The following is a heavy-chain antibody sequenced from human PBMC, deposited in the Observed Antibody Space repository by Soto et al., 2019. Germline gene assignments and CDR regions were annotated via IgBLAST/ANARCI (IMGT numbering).Heavy chain of an antibody. Sequence: GGSLRLSCAASGFTFSRYAMHWFRQAPCKGLEWVAVISYDGSNKYYADSVKGRFTISRDNSKNTLYLQMNSLRAEDTAVYYCARDIVATIPPGGMDVWGQGTTVTVSS. CDR2: ISYDGSNK. V-gene: IGHV3-30-3*01. J-gene: IGHJ6*02. CDR1: GFTFSRYA. CDR3: ARDIVATIPPGGMDV. D-gene: IGHD5-12*01.